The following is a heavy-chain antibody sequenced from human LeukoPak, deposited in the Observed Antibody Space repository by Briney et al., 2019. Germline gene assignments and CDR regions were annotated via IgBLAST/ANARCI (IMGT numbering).Heavy chain of an antibody. CDR3: AREAYDSSGCSYYFDY. J-gene: IGHJ4*02. Sequence: SQTLSLTCTVSGGSISSGSYYWSWIRQPAGKGLEWIGRIYTSGSTNYNPSLKSRVTISVDTSKNQFSLKLSSVTAADTAVYYCAREAYDSSGCSYYFDYWGQGTLVTVSS. D-gene: IGHD3-22*01. V-gene: IGHV4-61*02. CDR2: IYTSGST. CDR1: GGSISSGSYY.